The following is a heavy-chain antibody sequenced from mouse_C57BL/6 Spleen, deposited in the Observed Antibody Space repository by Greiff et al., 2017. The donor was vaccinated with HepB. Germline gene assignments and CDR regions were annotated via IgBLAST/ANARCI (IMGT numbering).Heavy chain of an antibody. CDR1: GYTFTSYT. CDR2: INPSSGYT. CDR3: ARGDYDYDGYFDV. V-gene: IGHV1-4*01. D-gene: IGHD2-4*01. J-gene: IGHJ1*03. Sequence: QVQLKQSGAELARPGASVKMSCKASGYTFTSYTMHWVKQRPGQGLEWIGYINPSSGYTKYNQKFKDKATLTADKSSSTAYMQLSSLTSEDSAVYYCARGDYDYDGYFDVWGTGTTVTVSS.